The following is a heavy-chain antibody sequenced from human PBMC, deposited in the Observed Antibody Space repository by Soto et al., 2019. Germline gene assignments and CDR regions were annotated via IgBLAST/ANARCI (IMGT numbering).Heavy chain of an antibody. CDR2: IKEDGSEI. CDR1: GFNVMSYW. D-gene: IGHD3-16*01. CDR3: ARDIGFDYVN. J-gene: IGHJ4*02. Sequence: GGSLRLSCAVSGFNVMSYWRSWVRQAPGKGLEWVASIKEDGSEIYYLHSVRGRFSISRDSAGNALHLTMNYLSAGDIGVYFCARDIGFDYVNWGQGTLVTVSS. V-gene: IGHV3-7*01.